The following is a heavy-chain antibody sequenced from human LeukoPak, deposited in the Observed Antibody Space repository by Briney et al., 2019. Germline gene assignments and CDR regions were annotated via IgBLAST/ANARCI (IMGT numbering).Heavy chain of an antibody. CDR3: ARIPWYSSSWYFFDN. Sequence: SETLSLTCTVSGGSVSTTGYYWSWIRQPPGKGLEWIGYIYNSGGNNYNPSLKSRVTISIDTSKNQFSLKLSSVTAADTAVYYCARIPWYSSSWYFFDNWGQGTLVTVSS. J-gene: IGHJ4*02. CDR2: IYNSGGN. V-gene: IGHV4-61*08. D-gene: IGHD6-13*01. CDR1: GGSVSTTGYY.